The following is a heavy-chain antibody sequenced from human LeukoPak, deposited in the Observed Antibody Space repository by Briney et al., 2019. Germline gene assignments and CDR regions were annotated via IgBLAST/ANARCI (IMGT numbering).Heavy chain of an antibody. CDR1: GFTFSSYE. D-gene: IGHD6-19*01. Sequence: TGGSLRLSCAASGFTFSSYEMNWVRQAPGKGLEWVSYISSSGSTIYYADSVKGRFTISRVNAKNSLYLQMNSLRAEDTALYYCARVSDISVAAYFDYWGQGTLVTVSS. CDR2: ISSSGSTI. V-gene: IGHV3-48*03. J-gene: IGHJ4*02. CDR3: ARVSDISVAAYFDY.